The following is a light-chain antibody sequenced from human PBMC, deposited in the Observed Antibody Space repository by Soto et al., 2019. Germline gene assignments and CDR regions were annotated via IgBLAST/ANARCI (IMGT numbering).Light chain of an antibody. CDR1: QNVSNW. J-gene: IGKJ2*01. Sequence: DVAMTQSPSTLPTSIGDRVTINCRASQNVSNWLAWYQQKPGKAPKLLIYKASRLESGVPSRFSASGSGTDFTLTINSLQSDDFATYFCHQYSKESTFGQGTKLEIK. V-gene: IGKV1-5*03. CDR2: KAS. CDR3: HQYSKEST.